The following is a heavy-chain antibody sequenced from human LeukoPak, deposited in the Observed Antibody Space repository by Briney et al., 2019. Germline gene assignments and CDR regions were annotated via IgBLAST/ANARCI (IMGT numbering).Heavy chain of an antibody. CDR3: DGADF. CDR2: ISDSGGGT. Sequence: GRSLRLSCAASGFTFNTYAMNWARQAPGKGLEWVSTISDSGGGTYYADSVKGRFTISRDNSKNTLYLQMNSLRADDTAVYYCDGADFWGQGTLVTVSS. V-gene: IGHV3-23*01. J-gene: IGHJ4*02. CDR1: GFTFNTYA.